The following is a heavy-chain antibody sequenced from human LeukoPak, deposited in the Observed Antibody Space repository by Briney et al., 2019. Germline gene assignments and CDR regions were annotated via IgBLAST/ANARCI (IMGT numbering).Heavy chain of an antibody. V-gene: IGHV4-34*01. CDR3: AREGGFYRPLDY. D-gene: IGHD3-3*01. CDR2: INHSGST. J-gene: IGHJ4*02. Sequence: SETLSLTCAVYGGSFSGCYWSWIRQPPGKGLEWIGEINHSGSTNYNPSLKSRVTISIDTSKNQFSLKLSSVTAADTAVYYCAREGGFYRPLDYSGQGTLVTVSS. CDR1: GGSFSGCY.